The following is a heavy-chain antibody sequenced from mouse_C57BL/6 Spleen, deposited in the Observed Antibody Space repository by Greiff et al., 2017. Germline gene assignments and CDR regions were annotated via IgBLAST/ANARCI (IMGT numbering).Heavy chain of an antibody. V-gene: IGHV5-6*01. CDR2: ISSGGSYT. CDR3: ARFIYYDYYEYYVDY. D-gene: IGHD2-4*01. CDR1: GFTFSSYG. Sequence: EVQRVESGGDLVKPGGSLKLSCAASGFTFSSYGMSWVRQTPDKRLEWVATISSGGSYTYYPDSVKGRFTISRDNAKNTLYLQMSSLKSEDTAMYYCARFIYYDYYEYYVDYWGQGTTLTVS. J-gene: IGHJ2*01.